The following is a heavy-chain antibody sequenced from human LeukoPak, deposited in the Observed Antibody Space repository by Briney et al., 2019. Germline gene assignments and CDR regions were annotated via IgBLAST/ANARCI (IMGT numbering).Heavy chain of an antibody. V-gene: IGHV1-69*04. D-gene: IGHD3-22*01. J-gene: IGHJ6*02. CDR3: ARVRSKRITMIVVPSGDYGMDV. CDR2: IIPILGIA. Sequence: ASVKVSCKASGGTFSSYAISWVRQAPGQGLEWMGRIIPILGIANYAQKFQGRVTITADKSTSTAYMELSSLRSEDTAVYYCARVRSKRITMIVVPSGDYGMDVWGQGTTVTVSS. CDR1: GGTFSSYA.